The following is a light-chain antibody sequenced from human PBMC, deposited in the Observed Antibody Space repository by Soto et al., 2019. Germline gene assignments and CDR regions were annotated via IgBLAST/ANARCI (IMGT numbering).Light chain of an antibody. CDR3: QSYDKANVI. Sequence: NFMLTQPHSVSDSPGKTVTISCTRISGSIASSFVQWHQQRPGRAPTTVIYDNYDRTSGVPDRFSGSVDSASNSASLSIAGLKTEDDADYYCQSYDKANVIFGGGTKLTVL. CDR2: DNY. CDR1: SGSIASSF. J-gene: IGLJ2*01. V-gene: IGLV6-57*04.